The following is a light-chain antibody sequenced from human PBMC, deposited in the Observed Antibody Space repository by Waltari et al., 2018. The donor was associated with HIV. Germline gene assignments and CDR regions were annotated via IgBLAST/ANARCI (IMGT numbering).Light chain of an antibody. CDR1: SSAVGGYNS. J-gene: IGLJ2*01. Sequence: QSALTQPASVSGSPGQSLTVSCTGTSSAVGGYNSVSWYQQHPGKAPKLIIYDVSKRPAGVSNRFSGSKSGNTASLTISVLQAEDEADYYCCSYAGSSTLVFGGGTKLTVL. V-gene: IGLV2-23*02. CDR3: CSYAGSSTLV. CDR2: DVS.